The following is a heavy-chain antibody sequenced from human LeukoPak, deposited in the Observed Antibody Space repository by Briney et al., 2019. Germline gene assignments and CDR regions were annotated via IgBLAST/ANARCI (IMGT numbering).Heavy chain of an antibody. CDR2: IIPIFGTA. J-gene: IGHJ4*02. CDR1: GYTFTSYG. V-gene: IGHV1-69*05. CDR3: ASGSDSSGFGFDY. Sequence: SVKVSCKASGYTFTSYGISWVRQAPGQGLEWMGRIIPIFGTANYAQKFQGRVTITTDESTSTAYMELSSLRSEDTAVYYCASGSDSSGFGFDYWGQGTLVTVSS. D-gene: IGHD3-22*01.